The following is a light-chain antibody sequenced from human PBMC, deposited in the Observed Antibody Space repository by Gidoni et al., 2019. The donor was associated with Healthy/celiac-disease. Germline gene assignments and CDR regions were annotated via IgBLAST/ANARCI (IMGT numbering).Light chain of an antibody. CDR3: QQYDNLPPYT. J-gene: IGKJ2*01. CDR2: DAS. CDR1: QDISNY. V-gene: IGKV1-33*01. Sequence: DVQMNQSPSSLSASVGDRVTITCQASQDISNYLNWYQQKPVKAPKLLIYDASNLETGVPSRFSGSGSGTDFTFTISSLQPEDIATYYCQQYDNLPPYTFGQGTKLEIK.